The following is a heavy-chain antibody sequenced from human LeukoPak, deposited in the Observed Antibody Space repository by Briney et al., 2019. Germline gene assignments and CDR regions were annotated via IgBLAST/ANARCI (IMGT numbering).Heavy chain of an antibody. CDR2: IYTSGST. CDR1: GGSISSGSYY. Sequence: PSETLSLTCTVSGGSISSGSYYWSWIRQPAGKGLEWIGRIYTSGSTNYNPSLKSRVTISVDTSKNQFPLRLSSVTAADTAVYYCARDEESWGQGTLVTVSS. V-gene: IGHV4-61*02. J-gene: IGHJ4*02. CDR3: ARDEES.